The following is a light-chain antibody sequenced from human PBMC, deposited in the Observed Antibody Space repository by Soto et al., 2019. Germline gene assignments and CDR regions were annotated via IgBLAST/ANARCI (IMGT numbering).Light chain of an antibody. CDR1: QNINNNY. Sequence: EVALTQSPGTLSLSPGESATLSCRASQNINNNYLAWYQQRPGQAPRLLIYGSSDRATGIPDRFSGSGSGTDFTLTISRLEPEDFAVYYCHHYGSSPPYTFGQGTKLEI. CDR2: GSS. V-gene: IGKV3-20*01. CDR3: HHYGSSPPYT. J-gene: IGKJ2*01.